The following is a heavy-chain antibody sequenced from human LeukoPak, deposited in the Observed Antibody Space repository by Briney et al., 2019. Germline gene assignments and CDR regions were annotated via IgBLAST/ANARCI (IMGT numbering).Heavy chain of an antibody. CDR3: ARGSTGNYDP. Sequence: SETLSLTCIVSGDSINRYYWSWIRQPPGKGLEWIGYIHYSGASAYSPSLESRITMSVDTSKNQLSLKVTPVTAADTAVYYCARGSTGNYDPWGQGILVTVSS. D-gene: IGHD4-11*01. CDR1: GDSINRYY. J-gene: IGHJ5*02. V-gene: IGHV4-59*01. CDR2: IHYSGAS.